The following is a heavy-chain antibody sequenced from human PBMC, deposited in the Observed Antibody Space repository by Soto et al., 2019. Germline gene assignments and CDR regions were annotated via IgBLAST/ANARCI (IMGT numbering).Heavy chain of an antibody. Sequence: SETLSLTCTVSGGSISSYYRRWIRQPPGKALEWIGYIYYSGRTNYNPSLKSRVTISVDTSKNQFSLKLSSVTAADTAVYYCARVQAWYYDGSGRSPHNWFGPWGQGTLVTVSS. CDR1: GGSISSYY. D-gene: IGHD3-10*01. J-gene: IGHJ5*02. V-gene: IGHV4-59*01. CDR2: IYYSGRT. CDR3: ARVQAWYYDGSGRSPHNWFGP.